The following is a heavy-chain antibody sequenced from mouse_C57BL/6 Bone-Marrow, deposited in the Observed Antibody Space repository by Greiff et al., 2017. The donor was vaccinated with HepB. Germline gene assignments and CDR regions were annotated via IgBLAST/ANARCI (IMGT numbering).Heavy chain of an antibody. CDR3: TRDRGYGSSSAWFAY. CDR1: GFTFSSYA. Sequence: EVMLVESGEGLVKPGGSLKLSCAASGFTFSSYAMSWVRQTPEKRLEWVAYISSGGDYIYYADTVKGRFTISRDNARNTLYLQMSSLKSEDTAMYYCTRDRGYGSSSAWFAYWGQGTLVTVSA. D-gene: IGHD1-1*01. V-gene: IGHV5-9-1*02. CDR2: ISSGGDYI. J-gene: IGHJ3*01.